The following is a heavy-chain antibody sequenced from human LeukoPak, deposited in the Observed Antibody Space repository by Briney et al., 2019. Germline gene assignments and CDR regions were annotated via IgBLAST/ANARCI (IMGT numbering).Heavy chain of an antibody. V-gene: IGHV3-74*01. CDR3: AKDRLTYYYYGMDV. D-gene: IGHD2-15*01. CDR2: ISPDGSQT. Sequence: TGGSLRVSCAASGFSLSNYWMHWVRQAPGKGLMWVSQISPDGSQTFYADSVKGRFTISRDNAKNTLFLQMDSLRAEDTALYYCAKDRLTYYYYGMDVWGQGTTVTVSS. J-gene: IGHJ6*02. CDR1: GFSLSNYW.